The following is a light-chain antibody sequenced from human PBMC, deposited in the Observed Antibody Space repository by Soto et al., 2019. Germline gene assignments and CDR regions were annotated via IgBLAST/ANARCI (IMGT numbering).Light chain of an antibody. V-gene: IGKV1-5*03. Sequence: IQMTQSPSTLSASVGDRVTITCRASQSISYWLARYQQKPGKVPEVLIYKASSLGSGVPPRFSGSGSGTEFTLTISSLQPDDFATYYCLQYNSYPVTFGGGTRVEIK. J-gene: IGKJ4*01. CDR1: QSISYW. CDR3: LQYNSYPVT. CDR2: KAS.